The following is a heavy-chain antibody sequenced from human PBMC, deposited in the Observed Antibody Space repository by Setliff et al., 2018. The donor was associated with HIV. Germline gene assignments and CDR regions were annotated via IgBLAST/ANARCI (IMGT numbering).Heavy chain of an antibody. Sequence: GGSLRLSCAAFGFTFTDYWMHWVRQVPGQGLVWVSRINVDGSSISYADSVKGRFTISRDNAKNTLFLQMNSLRAEDTAMYYCARDWRHGYDLNFDYWGQGTLVTVSS. CDR3: ARDWRHGYDLNFDY. CDR2: INVDGSSI. J-gene: IGHJ4*02. CDR1: GFTFTDYW. V-gene: IGHV3-74*01. D-gene: IGHD5-12*01.